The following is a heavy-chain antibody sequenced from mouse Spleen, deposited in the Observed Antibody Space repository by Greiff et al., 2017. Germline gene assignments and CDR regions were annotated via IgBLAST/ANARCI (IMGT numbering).Heavy chain of an antibody. D-gene: IGHD1-1*01. CDR2: ISSGGGNT. Sequence: EVQRVESGGGLVKLGGSLKLSCAASGFTFSSYAMSWVRQTPEKRLEWVATISSGGGNTYYPDSVKGRFTISRDNAKNTLYLQMSSLKSEDTAMYYCARLLITPYYYAMDYWGQGTSVTVSS. V-gene: IGHV5-9-3*01. CDR3: ARLLITPYYYAMDY. CDR1: GFTFSSYA. J-gene: IGHJ4*01.